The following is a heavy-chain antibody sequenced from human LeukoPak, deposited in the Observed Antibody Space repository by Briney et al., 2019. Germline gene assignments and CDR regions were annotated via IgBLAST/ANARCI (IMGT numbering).Heavy chain of an antibody. CDR1: GGTLSSYA. V-gene: IGHV1-69*13. CDR3: ATVSSYYYDSSGYYDC. CDR2: IIPIFGTA. Sequence: SVKVSCKASGGTLSSYAISWVRQAPGQGLEWMGGIIPIFGTANYAQKFQGRVTSTADESTSTAYMELSSLRSEDTAVYYCATVSSYYYDSSGYYDCWGQGTLVTVSS. D-gene: IGHD3-22*01. J-gene: IGHJ4*02.